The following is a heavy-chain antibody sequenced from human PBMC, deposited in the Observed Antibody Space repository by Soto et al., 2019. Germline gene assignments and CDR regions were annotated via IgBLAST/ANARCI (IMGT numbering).Heavy chain of an antibody. Sequence: PGGSLRLSCAASGFTFRSYAMSWVRQAPGKGLEWVSGISGSGDTADYADSVKGRFTISRDNSKNTLYLQVSSLRAEDTAVYYCAKATMVVLVIHELDNWGPGTLVTVSS. D-gene: IGHD3-22*01. CDR3: AKATMVVLVIHELDN. J-gene: IGHJ4*02. CDR2: ISGSGDTA. V-gene: IGHV3-23*01. CDR1: GFTFRSYA.